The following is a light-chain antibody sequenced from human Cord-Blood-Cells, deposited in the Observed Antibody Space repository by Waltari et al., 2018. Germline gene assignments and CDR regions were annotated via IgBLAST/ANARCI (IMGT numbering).Light chain of an antibody. V-gene: IGLV1-47*01. CDR2: GDT. CDR1: SSHIGSNY. Sequence: QSVLTQPPSASGTPGQRVTISCSGSSSHIGSNYVYWYQQLTGTAPKLRLYGDTRRPSGVPGRFSGSKSGTSASLAISGLRSEDEADYYCAAWDDSLSGPVFGGGTKLTVL. CDR3: AAWDDSLSGPV. J-gene: IGLJ2*01.